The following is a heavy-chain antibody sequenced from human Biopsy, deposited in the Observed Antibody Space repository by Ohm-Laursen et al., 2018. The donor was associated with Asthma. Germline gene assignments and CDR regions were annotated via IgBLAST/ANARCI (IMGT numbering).Heavy chain of an antibody. V-gene: IGHV1-3*04. Sequence: ASVKVSCKASGYNFIGFAIHWVRQAPGQRLEWMGWVNTGNGDTKYSQKFQGRVTITRDTSASTAHMELRSLRSEDTATYYCARTYYDFLTGQVKDVFGVWGQGTMVTVSS. D-gene: IGHD3-9*01. CDR2: VNTGNGDT. CDR3: ARTYYDFLTGQVKDVFGV. J-gene: IGHJ3*01. CDR1: GYNFIGFA.